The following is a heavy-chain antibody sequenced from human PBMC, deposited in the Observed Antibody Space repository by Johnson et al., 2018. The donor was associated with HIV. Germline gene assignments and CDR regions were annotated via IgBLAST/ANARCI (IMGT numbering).Heavy chain of an antibody. CDR2: ISWSRGSI. CDR1: GFTSDDYA. D-gene: IGHD3-16*02. CDR3: AKGSFMITFGGVIVLGAFDI. Sequence: VQLVESGGGLVKPGGSLRLSCAASGFTSDDYAMHWVRQSPGKGLEWVSGISWSRGSIGYADSVRGRFTISRDNAKNSLYLQMNSLRAEDTALYYCAKGSFMITFGGVIVLGAFDIWGQGTVVTVSS. V-gene: IGHV3-9*02. J-gene: IGHJ3*02.